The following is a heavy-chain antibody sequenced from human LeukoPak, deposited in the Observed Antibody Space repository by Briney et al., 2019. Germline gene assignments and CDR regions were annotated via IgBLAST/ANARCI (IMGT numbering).Heavy chain of an antibody. D-gene: IGHD7-27*01. V-gene: IGHV4-30-2*01. CDR3: ARDSAWGSSDY. CDR1: GGSISSGGYS. Sequence: SETLSLTCTVSGGSISSGGYSWNWVRQPPGKGLEWIGYIHHGGSTYYNPSLKSRVTISIDRSKNQFSLKLSSVTAADTAIYYCARDSAWGSSDYWGQGTLVTVSS. CDR2: IHHGGST. J-gene: IGHJ4*02.